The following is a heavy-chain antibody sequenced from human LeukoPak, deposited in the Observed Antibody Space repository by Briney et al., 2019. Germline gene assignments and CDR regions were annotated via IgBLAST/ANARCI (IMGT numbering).Heavy chain of an antibody. Sequence: ASVKASCKASGGTFSSYAISWVRQAPGQGLEWMGGIIPLFGTANNAQKFQGRVTLTADESTSTAYMELNSLRSEDTAVYYCASPGEYSSSSTYYFTYWGQGTLVTVSS. V-gene: IGHV1-69*13. J-gene: IGHJ4*02. CDR2: IIPLFGTA. CDR1: GGTFSSYA. D-gene: IGHD6-6*01. CDR3: ASPGEYSSSSTYYFTY.